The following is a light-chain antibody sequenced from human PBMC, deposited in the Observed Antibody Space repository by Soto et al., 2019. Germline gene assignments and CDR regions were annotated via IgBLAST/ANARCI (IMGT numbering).Light chain of an antibody. J-gene: IGLJ1*01. CDR3: CSYAGRYTDV. CDR1: SSDVGGYNY. CDR2: EVT. Sequence: QYALTQPRSVSGSPGQSVTISCTGTSSDVGGYNYVSWYQQHPGKAPKFMIYEVTKRPSGVPDRFSGSKSGNTASLTISGLQAEDEADYYCCSYAGRYTDVFGAGTKLTVL. V-gene: IGLV2-11*01.